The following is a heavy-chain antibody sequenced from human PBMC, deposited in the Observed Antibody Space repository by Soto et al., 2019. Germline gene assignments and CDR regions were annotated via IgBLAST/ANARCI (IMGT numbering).Heavy chain of an antibody. J-gene: IGHJ5*02. CDR1: GGSISSGGYY. CDR2: IYYSGST. D-gene: IGHD3-22*01. Sequence: PSETLSLTCTVSGGSISSGGYYWSWIRQHPGKGLEWIGYIYYSGSTYYNPSLKSRVTISVDTSKNQFSLKLSSVTAADTAVYYCARALRDTDSNWFDPWGQGTLVTVSS. V-gene: IGHV4-31*03. CDR3: ARALRDTDSNWFDP.